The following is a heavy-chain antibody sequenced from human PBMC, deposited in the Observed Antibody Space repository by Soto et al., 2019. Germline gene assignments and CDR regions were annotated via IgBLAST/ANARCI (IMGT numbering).Heavy chain of an antibody. D-gene: IGHD4-17*01. Sequence: QVQLQESGPGLVKPSETLSLTCTVSGGSISSYYWSWIRQPPGKGLEWIAYIYYTGSTNYNPSLKSRVTISVDTSKYPFSRELSSVTAADTAVYHCARYGDLAAAFDRWARGTMVTVSS. V-gene: IGHV4-59*01. CDR2: IYYTGST. J-gene: IGHJ3*01. CDR1: GGSISSYY. CDR3: ARYGDLAAAFDR.